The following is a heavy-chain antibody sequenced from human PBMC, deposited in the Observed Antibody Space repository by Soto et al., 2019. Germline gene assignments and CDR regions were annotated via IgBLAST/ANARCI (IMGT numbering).Heavy chain of an antibody. D-gene: IGHD5-18*01. V-gene: IGHV3-74*01. Sequence: GGSLRLSCVASGFTLTSYWMHWVRQAPGKGLVWVSRIGSDGSITNYADSVKGRFTISRDNSKNTLYLQMNSLRAEDTAVYYCARDQGRGYSYGFDYWGQGTLVTVSS. CDR2: IGSDGSIT. J-gene: IGHJ4*02. CDR1: GFTLTSYW. CDR3: ARDQGRGYSYGFDY.